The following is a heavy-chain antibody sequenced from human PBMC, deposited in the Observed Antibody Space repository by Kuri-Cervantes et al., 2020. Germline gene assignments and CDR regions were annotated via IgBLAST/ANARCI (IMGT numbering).Heavy chain of an antibody. CDR2: IRWSTGII. J-gene: IGHJ6*04. D-gene: IGHD6-13*01. CDR1: GFTFDDYA. Sequence: SLKISCAASGFTFDDYAMHWVRQAPGKGLEWVSGIRWSTGIIGYADSVKGRFTISRDNTKNCLYLEMNSLRAEDTALYYCAKDGVSIASAGIRVWYMDVWGKGTTVTVSS. V-gene: IGHV3-9*01. CDR3: AKDGVSIASAGIRVWYMDV.